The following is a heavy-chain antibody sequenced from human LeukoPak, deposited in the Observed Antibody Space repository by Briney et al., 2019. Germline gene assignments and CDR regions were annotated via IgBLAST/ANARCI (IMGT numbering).Heavy chain of an antibody. V-gene: IGHV1-2*02. CDR1: GYTFTGYF. CDR3: ARVHATGYFSLDLGY. J-gene: IGHJ4*02. CDR2: TNPNTGGT. Sequence: ASVKVSCKASGYTFTGYFMHWVRQAPGQGLDWMGWTNPNTGGTRYAQKFQGRVTMTRDTSINTAYMELRTLTSDDTAVYYCARVHATGYFSLDLGYWGQGTLVTVSS. D-gene: IGHD3-9*01.